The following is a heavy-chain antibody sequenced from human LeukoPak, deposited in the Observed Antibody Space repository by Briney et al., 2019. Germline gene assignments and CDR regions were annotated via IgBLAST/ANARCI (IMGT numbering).Heavy chain of an antibody. D-gene: IGHD6-6*01. CDR1: GGSISSGGYY. CDR3: ARDVRYSSSSQFEY. J-gene: IGHJ4*02. Sequence: PSETLSLTCTASGGSISSGGYYWSWIRQHPGKGLEWIGYIYYSGSTYYNPSLKSRVTISVDTSKNQFSLKLSSVTAADTAVYYCARDVRYSSSSQFEYWGQGTMVTVSS. V-gene: IGHV4-31*03. CDR2: IYYSGST.